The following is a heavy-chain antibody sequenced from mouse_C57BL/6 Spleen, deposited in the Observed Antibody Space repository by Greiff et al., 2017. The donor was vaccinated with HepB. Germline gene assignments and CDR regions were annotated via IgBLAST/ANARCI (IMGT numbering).Heavy chain of an antibody. CDR3: ARGGQGFAY. J-gene: IGHJ3*01. CDR1: GYAFSSSW. Sequence: VQLQQSGPELVKPGASVKISCKASGYAFSSSWMNWVKQRPGKGLEWIGRIYPGDGDTNYNGKLKGKATLTADKSSSTAYMQLSSLTSEDSAVYFCARGGQGFAYWGQGTLVTVSA. V-gene: IGHV1-82*01. CDR2: IYPGDGDT.